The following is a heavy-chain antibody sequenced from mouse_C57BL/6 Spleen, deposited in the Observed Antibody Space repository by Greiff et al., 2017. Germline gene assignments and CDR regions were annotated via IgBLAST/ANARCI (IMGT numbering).Heavy chain of an antibody. V-gene: IGHV5-4*01. CDR3: ARKYYGHYFDY. J-gene: IGHJ2*01. D-gene: IGHD1-1*02. Sequence: EVQGVESGGGLVKPGGSLKLSCAASGFTFSSYAMSWVRQTPEKRLEWVATISDGGSYTYYPDNVKGRFTISRDNAKNTLYLQMSHLKSEDTAMYYCARKYYGHYFDYWGQGTTLTVSS. CDR2: ISDGGSYT. CDR1: GFTFSSYA.